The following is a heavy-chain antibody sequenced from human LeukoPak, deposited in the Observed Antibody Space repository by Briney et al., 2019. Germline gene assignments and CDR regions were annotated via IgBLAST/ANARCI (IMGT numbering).Heavy chain of an antibody. CDR3: ARRNLFDY. CDR1: GFTFRDYW. D-gene: IGHD1-14*01. V-gene: IGHV3-7*01. J-gene: IGHJ4*02. Sequence: GGSLRLSCVASGFTFRDYWMTWVRQAPGKGLECVANIKYDGSGKYYVDSVKGRFTISRDNAKNSVYLQMNSLRVEDTAVYYCARRNLFDYWGQGTVVTVSS. CDR2: IKYDGSGK.